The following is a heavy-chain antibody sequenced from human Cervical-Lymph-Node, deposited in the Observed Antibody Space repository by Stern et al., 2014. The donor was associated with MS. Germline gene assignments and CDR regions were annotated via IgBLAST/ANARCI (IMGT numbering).Heavy chain of an antibody. CDR2: IYYSGST. V-gene: IGHV4-59*01. CDR1: GGSISSYY. Sequence: QLQLQESGPGLVKPSETLSLTCTVSGGSISSYYWSWIRQPPGKGLEWVGYIYYSGSTNYKPSLKSRVPISVDTSKNQFSLKRSSVTAADTAVYYCARVGAVAGSHYYGMDVWGQGTTVTVSS. J-gene: IGHJ6*02. D-gene: IGHD6-19*01. CDR3: ARVGAVAGSHYYGMDV.